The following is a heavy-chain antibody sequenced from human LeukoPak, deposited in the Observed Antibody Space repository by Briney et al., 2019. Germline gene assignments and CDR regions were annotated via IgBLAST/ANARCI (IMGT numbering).Heavy chain of an antibody. D-gene: IGHD3-9*01. V-gene: IGHV4-59*01. CDR3: ARERYRLQYFDWPEGHFDY. J-gene: IGHJ4*02. Sequence: SETLSLTCTVSGGSISSYYWSWIRQPPGKGLEWIGYIYYSGSTNYNPSLKSRVTISVDTSKNRFSLKLSSVTAADTAVYYCARERYRLQYFDWPEGHFDYWGQGTLVTVSS. CDR1: GGSISSYY. CDR2: IYYSGST.